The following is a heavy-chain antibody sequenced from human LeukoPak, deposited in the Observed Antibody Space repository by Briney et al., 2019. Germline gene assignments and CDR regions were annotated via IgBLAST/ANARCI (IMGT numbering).Heavy chain of an antibody. CDR3: ARDMGYSDGSKIGSAFDI. Sequence: ASVKVSCKASGYTFTSYAIHRVRQAPGQRLEWMGRINAGNGNIIYSQNFQGRVTITRDTSASAAYMELSSLRSEDTAVYYCARDMGYSDGSKIGSAFDIWAQGTMVTVSS. CDR1: GYTFTSYA. CDR2: INAGNGNI. D-gene: IGHD2-15*01. J-gene: IGHJ3*02. V-gene: IGHV1-3*01.